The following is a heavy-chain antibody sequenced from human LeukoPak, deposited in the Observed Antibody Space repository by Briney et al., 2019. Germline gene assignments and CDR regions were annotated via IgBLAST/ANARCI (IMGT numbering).Heavy chain of an antibody. D-gene: IGHD3-22*01. J-gene: IGHJ4*02. V-gene: IGHV3-15*01. Sequence: PGGSLRLSCAASGFTFSNAWMSWVRQAPGKGLEWVGRIKSKTDGGTTDYAAPVKGRFTISRDDSKNTLYLQMNSLKTEDTAVYYCTTDYGIVVVTIRYWGQGTLVTVSS. CDR3: TTDYGIVVVTIRY. CDR2: IKSKTDGGTT. CDR1: GFTFSNAW.